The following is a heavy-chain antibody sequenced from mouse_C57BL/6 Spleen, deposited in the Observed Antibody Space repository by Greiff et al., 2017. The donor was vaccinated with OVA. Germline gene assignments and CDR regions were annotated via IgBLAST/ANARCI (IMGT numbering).Heavy chain of an antibody. J-gene: IGHJ4*01. CDR2: ISYDGSN. Sequence: EVQLQQSGPGLVKPSQSLSLTCSVTGYSITSGYYWNWIRQFPGNKLEWMGYISYDGSNNYNPSLKNRISITRDTSKNQFFLKLNSVTTEDTATYYCAREDYDTLYYAMDYWGQGTSVTVSS. D-gene: IGHD2-4*01. CDR1: GYSITSGYY. V-gene: IGHV3-6*01. CDR3: AREDYDTLYYAMDY.